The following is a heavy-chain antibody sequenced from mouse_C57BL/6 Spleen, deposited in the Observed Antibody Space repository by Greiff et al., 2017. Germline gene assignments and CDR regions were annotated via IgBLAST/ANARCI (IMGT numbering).Heavy chain of an antibody. J-gene: IGHJ2*01. CDR3: ARWAVVADY. CDR2: IDPSDSNT. D-gene: IGHD1-1*01. CDR1: GYTFTSYW. Sequence: VQLQQPGAELVKPGASVKLSCKASGYTFTSYWMQWVKQRPGQGLEWIGEIDPSDSNTNSNQKFKGKATLTVDTSSSTAYMQLSSLTSEDSAVYYCARWAVVADYWGQGTTLTVSS. V-gene: IGHV1-50*01.